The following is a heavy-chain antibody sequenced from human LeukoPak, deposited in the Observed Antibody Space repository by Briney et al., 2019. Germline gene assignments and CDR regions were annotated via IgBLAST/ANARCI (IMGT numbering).Heavy chain of an antibody. Sequence: KPGGSLRLSCVASGFTFSSYWMSWVRQAPGKGLEWVSAISGGGGSTYYTDSVKGRFTISRDNSKNTLYLQMNSLRAEDTAVYYCAKDRFPNLRYFDWLLIDYWGQGTLVTVSS. V-gene: IGHV3-23*01. J-gene: IGHJ4*02. CDR3: AKDRFPNLRYFDWLLIDY. D-gene: IGHD3-9*01. CDR1: GFTFSSYW. CDR2: ISGGGGST.